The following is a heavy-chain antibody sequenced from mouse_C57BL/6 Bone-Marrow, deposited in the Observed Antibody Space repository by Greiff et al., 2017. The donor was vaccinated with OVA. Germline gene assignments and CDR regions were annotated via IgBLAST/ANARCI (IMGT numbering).Heavy chain of an antibody. J-gene: IGHJ3*01. D-gene: IGHD2-5*01. V-gene: IGHV1-20*01. CDR3: ARDHYSNYAWFAY. CDR1: GYSFTGYF. CDR2: INPYNGDT. Sequence: VQLKQSGPELVKPGDSVKISCKASGYSFTGYFMNWVMQSHGKSLEWIGRINPYNGDTFYNQKFKGKATLTVDKSSSTAHMELRSLTSEDSAVYYCARDHYSNYAWFAYWGQGTLVTVSA.